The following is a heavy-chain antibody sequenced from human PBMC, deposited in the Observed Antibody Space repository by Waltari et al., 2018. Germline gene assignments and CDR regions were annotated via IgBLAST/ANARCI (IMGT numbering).Heavy chain of an antibody. CDR3: ARCYGSGSYPNWFDP. Sequence: QVQLQESGTGLVKPSQTLSLACTVSGGYIRSGGYYWSWIRQHPGKGLEWIGYIYYSGSTYYNPSLKSRVTISVDTSKNQFSLKLSSVTAADTAVYYCARCYGSGSYPNWFDPWGQGTLVTVSS. V-gene: IGHV4-31*03. J-gene: IGHJ5*02. CDR1: GGYIRSGGYY. D-gene: IGHD3-10*01. CDR2: IYYSGST.